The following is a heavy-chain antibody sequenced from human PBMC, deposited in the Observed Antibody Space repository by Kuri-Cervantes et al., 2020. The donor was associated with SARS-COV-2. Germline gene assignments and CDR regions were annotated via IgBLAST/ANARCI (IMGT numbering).Heavy chain of an antibody. CDR2: ISYDGSNK. D-gene: IGHD3-3*01. J-gene: IGHJ6*02. CDR1: GFTFSNAW. V-gene: IGHV3-30-3*01. Sequence: GESLKISCAASGFTFSNAWMNWVRQAPGKGLEWVAVISYDGSNKYYADSVRGRFTISRDNSKNTLYLQMNSLRAEDTAVYYCARVPGYDFWSGYNRFGYYGMDVWGQGTTVTVS. CDR3: ARVPGYDFWSGYNRFGYYGMDV.